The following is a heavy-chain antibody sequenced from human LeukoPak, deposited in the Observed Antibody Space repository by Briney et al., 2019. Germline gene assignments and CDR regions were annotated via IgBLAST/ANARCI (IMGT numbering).Heavy chain of an antibody. CDR3: ARELIPWFGELFGYFDY. V-gene: IGHV6-1*01. J-gene: IGHJ4*02. CDR2: TYYRSKWYN. D-gene: IGHD3-10*01. CDR1: GDSVSSNSAA. Sequence: SQTLSLTCAISGDSVSSNSAAWNWIRQSPSRGLEWLGRTYYRSKWYNDYAVSVESRITINPDTSKNQFSLQLNSVTPEDTAVYYCARELIPWFGELFGYFDYWGQGTLVTVSS.